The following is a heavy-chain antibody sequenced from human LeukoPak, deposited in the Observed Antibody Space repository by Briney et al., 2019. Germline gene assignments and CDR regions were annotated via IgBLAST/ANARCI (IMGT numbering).Heavy chain of an antibody. CDR2: INHSGST. D-gene: IGHD7-27*01. CDR3: ARSNWGSSFDY. CDR1: GGAFSGYY. V-gene: IGHV4-34*01. J-gene: IGHJ4*02. Sequence: SETLSLTCAVYGGAFSGYYLSWIRQPPGKGLEWIGEINHSGSTNYNPSLKSRVTISVDTSKNQFSLKLSSVTAADTAVYYCARSNWGSSFDYWGQGTLVTVSS.